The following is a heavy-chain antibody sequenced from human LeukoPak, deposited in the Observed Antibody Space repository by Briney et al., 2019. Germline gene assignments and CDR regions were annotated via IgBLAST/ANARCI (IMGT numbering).Heavy chain of an antibody. J-gene: IGHJ4*02. CDR1: GFTFSDYY. D-gene: IGHD3-3*01. V-gene: IGHV3-11*06. CDR2: TSSSSYT. Sequence: GGSLRLSCAASGFTFSDYYMSWIRQAPGKGQEWISYTSSSSYTNYADSVKGRFTISGDNAKNSLYLQMNSLRAEDTAVYYCAKDGAADDFWSGYYVDCWGQGTLVTVSS. CDR3: AKDGAADDFWSGYYVDC.